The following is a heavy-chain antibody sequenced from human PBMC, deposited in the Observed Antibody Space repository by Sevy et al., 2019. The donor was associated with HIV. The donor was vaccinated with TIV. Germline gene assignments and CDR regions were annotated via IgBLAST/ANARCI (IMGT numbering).Heavy chain of an antibody. D-gene: IGHD6-19*01. CDR2: ISGSGGST. CDR1: GFTFSSYA. V-gene: IGHV3-23*01. Sequence: GGSLRLSCAASGFTFSSYAMSWVRQAPGKGLEWVSAISGSGGSTYYADSVKGRFTISRDKSKNTLYLQMNSLRAEDTAVYYCAKVRGIAVAGRWLDYWGQGTLVTVSS. J-gene: IGHJ4*02. CDR3: AKVRGIAVAGRWLDY.